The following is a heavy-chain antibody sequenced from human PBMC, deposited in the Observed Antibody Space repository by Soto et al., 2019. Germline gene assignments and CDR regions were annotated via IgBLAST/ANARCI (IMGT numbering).Heavy chain of an antibody. CDR3: ARHGRLGVVVPAAFDY. CDR2: IYYSGST. V-gene: IGHV4-59*08. Sequence: SETLSLTCTVSGGSISSYYWSWIRQPPGKGLEWIGYIYYSGSTNYNPSLKSRVTISVDTSKNQFSLKLSSVTAADTAVYYCARHGRLGVVVPAAFDYWGQGTLVTVSS. CDR1: GGSISSYY. J-gene: IGHJ4*02. D-gene: IGHD2-2*01.